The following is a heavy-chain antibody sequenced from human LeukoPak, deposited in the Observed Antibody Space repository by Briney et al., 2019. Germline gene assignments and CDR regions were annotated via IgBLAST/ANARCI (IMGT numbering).Heavy chain of an antibody. CDR3: ARAASTQYSSSWYYYYMDV. CDR2: INSSSSYI. CDR1: GFTFSSYW. D-gene: IGHD6-13*01. J-gene: IGHJ6*03. V-gene: IGHV3-21*01. Sequence: PGGSLRLSCAASGFTFSSYWMSWVRQAPGKGLEWVSSINSSSSYIYYADSVKGRFTISRDNAKNSLYLQMNSLRAEDTAVYYCARAASTQYSSSWYYYYMDVWGKGTTVTVSS.